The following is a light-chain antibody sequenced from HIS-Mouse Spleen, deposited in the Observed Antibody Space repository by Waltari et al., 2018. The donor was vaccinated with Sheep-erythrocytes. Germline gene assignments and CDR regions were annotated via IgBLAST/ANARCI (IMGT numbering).Light chain of an antibody. J-gene: IGLJ3*02. CDR2: DVS. V-gene: IGLV2-11*01. Sequence: QSALTQPRSVSGSPGQSVTISCTGTSSHVGGSNYVSWYQQHPGKAPKRMIYDVSKRPSGVPDRFSGSKSGNTASLTISGLQAEDEADYYCCSYAGSYTFWVFGGGTKLTVL. CDR1: SSHVGGSNY. CDR3: CSYAGSYTFWV.